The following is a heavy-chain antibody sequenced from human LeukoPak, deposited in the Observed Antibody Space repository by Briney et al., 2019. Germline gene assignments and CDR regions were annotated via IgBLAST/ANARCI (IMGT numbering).Heavy chain of an antibody. D-gene: IGHD3-22*01. CDR2: ISGSGGST. CDR3: AKDHVRYDSSATKVSY. Sequence: PGGSLRLSCAASGFTFSSYAMSWVRQAPGKGLEWVSAISGSGGSTYYADSVKGRFTISRDNSKNTLYLQMNSLRAEDTAVYYCAKDHVRYDSSATKVSYWGQGTLVTVSS. CDR1: GFTFSSYA. V-gene: IGHV3-23*01. J-gene: IGHJ4*02.